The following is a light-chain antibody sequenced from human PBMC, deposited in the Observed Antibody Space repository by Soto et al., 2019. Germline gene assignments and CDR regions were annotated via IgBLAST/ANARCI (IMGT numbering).Light chain of an antibody. CDR3: CSYAGSSTYV. Sequence: QSVLTQPASVYGSPGQSITISCTRTSSDVGSYNLVSWYQQHPGKAPKLMIYEVSKRPSGVSNRFSGSKSGNTASLTISGLQAEDEADYYCCSYAGSSTYVFGTGTKVTVL. CDR1: SSDVGSYNL. V-gene: IGLV2-23*02. CDR2: EVS. J-gene: IGLJ1*01.